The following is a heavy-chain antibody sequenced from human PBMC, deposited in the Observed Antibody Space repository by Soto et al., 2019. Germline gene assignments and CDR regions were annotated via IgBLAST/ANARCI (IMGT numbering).Heavy chain of an antibody. V-gene: IGHV3-43*01. CDR1: GFTFDDYT. Sequence: GGSLRLSCAASGFTFDDYTMHWVRQAPGKGLEWVSLISWDGGSTYYADSVKGRFTISRDNSKNSLYLQTNSLRTEDTALYYCAKGKGGLYYYGMDVWGQGTTVTVSS. CDR3: AKGKGGLYYYGMDV. J-gene: IGHJ6*02. D-gene: IGHD3-22*01. CDR2: ISWDGGST.